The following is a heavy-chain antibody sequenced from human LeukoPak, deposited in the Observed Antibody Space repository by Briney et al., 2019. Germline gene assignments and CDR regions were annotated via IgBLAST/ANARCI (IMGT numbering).Heavy chain of an antibody. V-gene: IGHV3-30-3*01. J-gene: IGHJ6*02. CDR2: ISYDGSNK. D-gene: IGHD4-23*01. Sequence: GGSLRLSCAASGFTFSSYAMHWVRQAPGKGLEWVAVISYDGSNKYYADSVKGRFTISRDNSKNTLYLQMNSLRAEDTAVYYCARDLRGGPPWGYYYYYGMDVWGQGTTVTVSS. CDR3: ARDLRGGPPWGYYYYYGMDV. CDR1: GFTFSSYA.